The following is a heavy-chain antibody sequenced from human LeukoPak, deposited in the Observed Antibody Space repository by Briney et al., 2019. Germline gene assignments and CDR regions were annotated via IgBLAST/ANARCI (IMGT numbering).Heavy chain of an antibody. CDR2: INPSGGST. Sequence: ASVKVSCKASGYTFTGYYMHWVRQAPGQGLEWTGIINPSGGSTSYAQKFQGRVTMTRDTSTSTVYMELSSLRSEDTAVYYCARGTTTSNYYYDSSGYYNWFDPWGQGTLVTVSS. D-gene: IGHD3-22*01. V-gene: IGHV1-46*01. CDR1: GYTFTGYY. CDR3: ARGTTTSNYYYDSSGYYNWFDP. J-gene: IGHJ5*02.